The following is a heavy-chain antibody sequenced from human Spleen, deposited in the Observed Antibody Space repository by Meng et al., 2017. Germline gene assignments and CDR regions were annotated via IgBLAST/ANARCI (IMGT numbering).Heavy chain of an antibody. Sequence: SETLSLTCNISGGSVISGSYYWSWTRQPPGKGLEWIGYMYFTGTTNYSPSLKSRVTISVDTSKKQLALKMNSVTAADTAVYYCARGHYDGYFDSWGQGTLVTVSS. V-gene: IGHV4-61*01. D-gene: IGHD3-22*01. CDR1: GGSVISGSYY. CDR2: MYFTGTT. CDR3: ARGHYDGYFDS. J-gene: IGHJ4*02.